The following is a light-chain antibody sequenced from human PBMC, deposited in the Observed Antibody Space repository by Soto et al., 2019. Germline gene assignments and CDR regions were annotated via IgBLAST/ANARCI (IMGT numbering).Light chain of an antibody. CDR1: QSVSSSY. V-gene: IGKV3-20*01. Sequence: IVLTQSPGTLSLSPGERATLSCRASQSVSSSYLAWYQQKPGQAPRLLIYAASSRATGIPDRFSASGSGTDFTLTISRLEPEGFAVYYCQQYGSSPYTFGQGTKLEIK. CDR2: AAS. J-gene: IGKJ2*01. CDR3: QQYGSSPYT.